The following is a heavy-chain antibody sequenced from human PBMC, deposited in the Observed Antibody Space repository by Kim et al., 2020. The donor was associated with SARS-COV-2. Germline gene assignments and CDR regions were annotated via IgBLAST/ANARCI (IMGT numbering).Heavy chain of an antibody. CDR2: ISYDGSNK. CDR3: ARAKYSSVWGHLYYYYGMDV. CDR1: GFTFSSYG. J-gene: IGHJ6*02. V-gene: IGHV3-33*05. Sequence: GRSLRRSCAASGFTFSSYGMHWVRQAPGKGLEWVAVISYDGSNKYYADSVKGRFTISRDNSKNTLYLQMNSLRAEDTAVYYCARAKYSSVWGHLYYYYGMDVWGQGTTVTVSS. D-gene: IGHD6-19*01.